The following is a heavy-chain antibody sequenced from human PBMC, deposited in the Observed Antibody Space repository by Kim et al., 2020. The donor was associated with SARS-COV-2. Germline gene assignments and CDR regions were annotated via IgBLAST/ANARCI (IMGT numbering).Heavy chain of an antibody. V-gene: IGHV4-30-4*01. CDR3: ARGLFGDYDILTGYYWFDP. CDR2: IYYSGST. D-gene: IGHD3-9*01. J-gene: IGHJ5*02. CDR1: GGSISSGDYY. Sequence: SETLSLTCTVSGGSISSGDYYWSWIRQPPGKGLEWIGYIYYSGSTYYNPSLKSRVTISVDTSKNQFSLKLSSVTAADTAVYYCARGLFGDYDILTGYYWFDPWGQGTLVTVSS.